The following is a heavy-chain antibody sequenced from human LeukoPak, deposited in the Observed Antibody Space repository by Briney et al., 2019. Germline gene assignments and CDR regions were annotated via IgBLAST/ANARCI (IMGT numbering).Heavy chain of an antibody. D-gene: IGHD2-2*01. CDR2: TYYRSKWYN. Sequence: SQTLSLTCAISGDSFSSNSAAWNWIRQSPSRGLEWLGRTYYRSKWYNDYAVSVKSRITINPDTSKDQFSLQLNSVTPEDTAVYYCARASCSSTSCYHDWFDPWGQGTLVTVSS. CDR1: GDSFSSNSAA. V-gene: IGHV6-1*01. CDR3: ARASCSSTSCYHDWFDP. J-gene: IGHJ5*02.